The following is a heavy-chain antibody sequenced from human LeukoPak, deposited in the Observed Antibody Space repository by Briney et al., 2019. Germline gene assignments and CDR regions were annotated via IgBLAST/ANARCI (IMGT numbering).Heavy chain of an antibody. CDR3: ARVANIVVVPAAIGWFDP. J-gene: IGHJ5*02. CDR2: IIPIFGTA. D-gene: IGHD2-2*01. Sequence: SVKVSCKASGGTFSSYAISWVRQAPGQGLEWMGGIIPIFGTANYAQKFQGRVTITTDESTSTAYMELSSLRSEGTAVYYCARVANIVVVPAAIGWFDPWGQGTLVTVSS. V-gene: IGHV1-69*05. CDR1: GGTFSSYA.